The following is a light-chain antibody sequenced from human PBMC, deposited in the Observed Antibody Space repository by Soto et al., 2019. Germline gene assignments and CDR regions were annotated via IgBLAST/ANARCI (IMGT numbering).Light chain of an antibody. V-gene: IGKV3-20*01. CDR1: ESISGPY. Sequence: ELVLADSPGTLSLTSRERATLSCSAVESISGPYLAWYQQRPVQAPRLLIYVASTRAAGIPDRIGGSGSGTDFALPIRTVEPEGSGVYYCQHYGFTRSTFGRGTTVDMK. J-gene: IGKJ1*01. CDR3: QHYGFTRST. CDR2: VAS.